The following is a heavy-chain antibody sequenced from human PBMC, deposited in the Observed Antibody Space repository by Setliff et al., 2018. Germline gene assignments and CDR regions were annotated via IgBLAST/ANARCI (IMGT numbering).Heavy chain of an antibody. Sequence: EASVKVSCKASGYTFIYYYIHWVRQAPGQGLEWMGLINPSGGGTIYARKFQGRVTMARETSTSTVYMELSGLRSEDTAVYYCARVYLAGSGWDKANALDIWGQGTMVTVS. CDR1: GYTFIYYY. CDR2: INPSGGGT. V-gene: IGHV1-46*03. CDR3: ARVYLAGSGWDKANALDI. D-gene: IGHD6-19*01. J-gene: IGHJ3*02.